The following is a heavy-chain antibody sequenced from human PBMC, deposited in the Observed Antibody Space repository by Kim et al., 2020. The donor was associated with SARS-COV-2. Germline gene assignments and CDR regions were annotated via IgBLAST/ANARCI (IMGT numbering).Heavy chain of an antibody. CDR2: IKHSGKA. Sequence: SETLSLTCAVYVGTLSGYHWTWIRQPPGKGLEWIGEIKHSGKANCNPSLKSRVTLSVDTAKNQFSLNLRSMTAADTAIYYCARGRAGVVPSPILGIGPHYDLYAMDLWGQGTTVTVSS. CDR3: ARGRAGVVPSPILGIGPHYDLYAMDL. CDR1: VGTLSGYH. D-gene: IGHD3-3*01. V-gene: IGHV4-34*01. J-gene: IGHJ6*02.